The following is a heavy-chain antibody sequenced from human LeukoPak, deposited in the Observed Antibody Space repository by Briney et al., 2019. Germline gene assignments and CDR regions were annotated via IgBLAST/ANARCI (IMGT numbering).Heavy chain of an antibody. CDR3: AREVATILNWFDP. J-gene: IGHJ5*02. D-gene: IGHD5-12*01. Sequence: SQTPSLTCTVSGGSISSGDYYWSWIRQPPGKGLEWIGYMSFSGSTYYNPSLKSRVTISADTSKNQFSLKLSSVTAADTAVYYCAREVATILNWFDPWGQGTLVTVSS. CDR1: GGSISSGDYY. V-gene: IGHV4-30-4*01. CDR2: MSFSGST.